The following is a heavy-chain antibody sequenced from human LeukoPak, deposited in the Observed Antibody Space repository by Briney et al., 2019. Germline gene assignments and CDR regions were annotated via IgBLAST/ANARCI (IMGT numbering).Heavy chain of an antibody. Sequence: ASVKVSCKASGYTFTSHGISWVRQAPGQGLEWMGWITTYNGKTNYAQKLQGRVTMTTDTSTSTAYMELSRLRSDDTAVYYCARAVYPKYYFDYWGQGTLVTVSS. J-gene: IGHJ4*02. CDR2: ITTYNGKT. V-gene: IGHV1-18*01. D-gene: IGHD2-2*01. CDR3: ARAVYPKYYFDY. CDR1: GYTFTSHG.